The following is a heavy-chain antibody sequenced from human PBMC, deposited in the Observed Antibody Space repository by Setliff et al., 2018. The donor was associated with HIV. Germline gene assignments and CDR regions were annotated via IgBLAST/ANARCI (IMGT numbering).Heavy chain of an antibody. J-gene: IGHJ6*02. D-gene: IGHD1-26*01. Sequence: SLSLSCAASGFTFDSYSMNWVRQAPGKGLEWVSSISSSSSYIYYADSVKGRFTISRDNAKNSLYLQMNSLRAEDTAVYYCARDTAELLGLYYYYGMDVWGQGTTVTVSS. CDR2: ISSSSSYI. V-gene: IGHV3-21*01. CDR1: GFTFDSYS. CDR3: ARDTAELLGLYYYYGMDV.